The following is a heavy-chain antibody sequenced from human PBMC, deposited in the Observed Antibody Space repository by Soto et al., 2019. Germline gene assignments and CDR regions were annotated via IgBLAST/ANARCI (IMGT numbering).Heavy chain of an antibody. J-gene: IGHJ6*02. CDR2: IYPGDSDT. D-gene: IGHD3-10*01. V-gene: IGHV5-51*01. CDR3: ARHIEFGELLSGDYYYYGMDV. CDR1: GYSFTSYW. Sequence: PGESLKISCEGSGYSFTSYWIGWVRQMPGKGLEWMGIIYPGDSDTRYSPSFQGQVTISADKSISTAYLQWSSLKASDTAMYYCARHIEFGELLSGDYYYYGMDVWGQGTTVTVSS.